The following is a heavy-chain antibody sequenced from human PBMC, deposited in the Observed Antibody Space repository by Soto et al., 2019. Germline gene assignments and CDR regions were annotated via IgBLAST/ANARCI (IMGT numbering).Heavy chain of an antibody. V-gene: IGHV4-34*01. CDR2: INHSGST. J-gene: IGHJ4*02. Sequence: SETLSLTCAVYGGSFSGYYWSWIRQPPGKGLEWIGEINHSGSTNYNPSLKSRVTISVDTSKNQFSLKLSSVTAADTAVYYCARGTRQDIVVVSAARSFTSYFDYWGQGTLGTGSS. D-gene: IGHD2-2*01. CDR1: GGSFSGYY. CDR3: ARGTRQDIVVVSAARSFTSYFDY.